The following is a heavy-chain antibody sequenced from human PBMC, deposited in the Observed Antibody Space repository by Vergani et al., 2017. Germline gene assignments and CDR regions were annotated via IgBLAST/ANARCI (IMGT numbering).Heavy chain of an antibody. J-gene: IGHJ5*02. Sequence: QLQLQESGPGLVKPSATLSLTCSVSGASIRSSNYYWGWIRQPPGKGLEWIAGIYYSGSTYYNPSLKSRVTISVDKSTNQFSLKLSSVTAADTAVYFCARHSTVEWLVKLGWIDPWGQGILVTVSS. CDR3: ARHSTVEWLVKLGWIDP. CDR2: IYYSGST. V-gene: IGHV4-39*01. D-gene: IGHD6-19*01. CDR1: GASIRSSNYY.